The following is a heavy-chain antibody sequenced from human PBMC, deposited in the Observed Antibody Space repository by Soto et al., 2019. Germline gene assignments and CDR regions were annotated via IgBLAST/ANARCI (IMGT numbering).Heavy chain of an antibody. V-gene: IGHV1-18*01. J-gene: IGHJ6*02. CDR2: ISAYNGNT. CDR3: AREDIVVLPASWGGMDV. CDR1: GYTFTSYG. Sequence: ASVKVSCKASGYTFTSYGISWVRQAPGQGLEWMGWISAYNGNTNYAQKLQGRVTMTTDTSTSTAYMELRSLRSDDTAVYYCAREDIVVLPASWGGMDVWGHGTTVTVSS. D-gene: IGHD2-2*01.